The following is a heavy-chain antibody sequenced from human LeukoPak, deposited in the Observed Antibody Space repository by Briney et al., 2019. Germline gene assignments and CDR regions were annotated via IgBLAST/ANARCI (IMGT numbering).Heavy chain of an antibody. D-gene: IGHD6-19*01. CDR3: AIDARRTNGWYFFDY. J-gene: IGHJ4*02. V-gene: IGHV3-23*01. CDR1: GFAFSSLA. CDR2: ISDSGSIT. Sequence: TGGSLRLSCAASGFAFSSLAMGWVRQAPGKGLEWVSVISDSGSITYYADSVKGRFTISRDNSKNTLFLQMNSLGAEDTAVYYCAIDARRTNGWYFFDYWGQGTLVTVSS.